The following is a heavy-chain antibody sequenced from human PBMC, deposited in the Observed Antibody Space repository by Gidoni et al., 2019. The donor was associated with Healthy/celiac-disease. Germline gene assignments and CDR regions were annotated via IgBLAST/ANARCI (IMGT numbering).Heavy chain of an antibody. CDR3: ATSPTVTSLQPYFDY. Sequence: VQLVESGGGVVQPGRSLRLSCAASGFTFSSYGMHWVRQAPGKGLEWVAVISYDGSNKYYADSVKGRFTISRDNSKNTLYLQMNSLRAEDTAVYYCATSPTVTSLQPYFDYWGQGTLVTVSS. D-gene: IGHD4-17*01. CDR1: GFTFSSYG. CDR2: ISYDGSNK. J-gene: IGHJ4*02. V-gene: IGHV3-30*03.